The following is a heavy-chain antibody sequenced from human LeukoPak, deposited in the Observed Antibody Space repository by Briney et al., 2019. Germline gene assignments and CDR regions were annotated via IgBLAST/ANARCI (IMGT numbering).Heavy chain of an antibody. J-gene: IGHJ5*02. V-gene: IGHV1-46*01. CDR1: GYTFTSYY. CDR2: INPSGGST. CDR3: ARDNSVEDTAWWFDP. Sequence: GGSVKVSCMASGYTFTSYYMHWVRQAPGQGLEWMGIINPSGGSTSYAQKFQGRVTMTRDMSTSTDYMELSSLRSEDTAVYYCARDNSVEDTAWWFDPWGQGTLVTVSS. D-gene: IGHD4-23*01.